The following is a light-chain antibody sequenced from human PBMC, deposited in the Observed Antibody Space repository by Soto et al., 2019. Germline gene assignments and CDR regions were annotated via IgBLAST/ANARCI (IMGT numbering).Light chain of an antibody. J-gene: IGLJ2*01. CDR1: SSNIGSNY. Sequence: QSVLTQPPSVSAAPGQKVTISCSGSSSNIGSNYVAWYQQLPGTAPKLLIYDNDKRPSGIPDRFSGSKSGTSATLGITGLQTGDEADYYCGTWDSSLSDAVVFGEGTKLTVL. CDR2: DND. V-gene: IGLV1-51*01. CDR3: GTWDSSLSDAVV.